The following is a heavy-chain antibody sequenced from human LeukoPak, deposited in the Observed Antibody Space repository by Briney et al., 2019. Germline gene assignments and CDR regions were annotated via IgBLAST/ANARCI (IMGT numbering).Heavy chain of an antibody. CDR2: IYYSGST. V-gene: IGHV4-59*01. D-gene: IGHD2-21*02. CDR1: GGSISSYY. CDR3: ARDLGGGYSHYFDY. J-gene: IGHJ4*02. Sequence: SETLSLTCTVSGGSISSYYWSWIRQPPGKGLEWIGYIYYSGSTNYNPSLKSRVTISVDTSKNQFSLKLSSVTAADTAVYYCARDLGGGYSHYFDYWGQGTLVTVSS.